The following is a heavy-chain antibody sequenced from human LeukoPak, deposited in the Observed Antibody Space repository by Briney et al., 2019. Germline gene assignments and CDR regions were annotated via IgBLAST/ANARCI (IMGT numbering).Heavy chain of an antibody. CDR1: GFMFSSYA. CDR2: ISRSGGST. J-gene: IGHJ4*02. V-gene: IGHV3-23*01. Sequence: GSVRLSCAASGFMFSSYAMSWVRQAPGKRLEWVSGISRSGGSTDYADSVKGRFTISRDNPKNTLYVQMNSLRVEDTAVYYCAKDRYYYDSSGCFYYFDYWGQGTLVTVSS. D-gene: IGHD3-22*01. CDR3: AKDRYYYDSSGCFYYFDY.